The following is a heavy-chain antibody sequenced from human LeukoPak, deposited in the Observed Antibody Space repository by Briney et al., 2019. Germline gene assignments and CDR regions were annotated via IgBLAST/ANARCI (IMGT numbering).Heavy chain of an antibody. Sequence: ASVKVSCKASGYTFTSYYMHWVRQAPGQGLGWMGIINPSGGSTSYAQKFQGRVTMTRDTSTSTVYMELSSLRSEDTAVYYCARGSGEEYYYDSSGYRSYYFDYWGQGTLVTVSS. V-gene: IGHV1-46*01. CDR2: INPSGGST. CDR1: GYTFTSYY. J-gene: IGHJ4*02. D-gene: IGHD3-22*01. CDR3: ARGSGEEYYYDSSGYRSYYFDY.